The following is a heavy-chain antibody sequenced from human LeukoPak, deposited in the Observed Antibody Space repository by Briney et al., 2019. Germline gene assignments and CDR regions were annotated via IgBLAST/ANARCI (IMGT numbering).Heavy chain of an antibody. CDR3: AREEGVTGTDIDY. D-gene: IGHD4-17*01. V-gene: IGHV1-69*04. CDR2: LIPLLGRT. Sequence: AVKVSCKASGGTFHIYAITWGGQAPGQGLGWVGRLIPLLGRTYYAQKSHGRGTITPDKSTHTAYMELSSLRPEDTAVYYCAREEGVTGTDIDYWGQGTLVTVSS. J-gene: IGHJ4*02. CDR1: GGTFHIYA.